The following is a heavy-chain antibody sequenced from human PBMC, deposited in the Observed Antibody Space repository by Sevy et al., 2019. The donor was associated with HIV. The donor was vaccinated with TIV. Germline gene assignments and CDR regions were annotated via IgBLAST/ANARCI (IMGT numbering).Heavy chain of an antibody. CDR1: GFTFTYYA. D-gene: IGHD2-2*01. V-gene: IGHV3-23*01. CDR3: AKESGTIVPASYFDF. J-gene: IGHJ4*02. Sequence: GGSLRLSCAASGFTFTYYAMNWVRQAPGKGLEWVSGISGSGGSTYYADPVKGRFTISRDNSKNTLHLQMSSLRDEDTAVYYCAKESGTIVPASYFDFWGQGTLVTVSS. CDR2: ISGSGGST.